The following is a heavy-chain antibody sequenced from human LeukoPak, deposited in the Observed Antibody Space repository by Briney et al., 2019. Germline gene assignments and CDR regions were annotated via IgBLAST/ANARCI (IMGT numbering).Heavy chain of an antibody. V-gene: IGHV3-21*01. CDR1: GFTFSSYS. CDR2: ISSSSSYI. D-gene: IGHD3-9*01. J-gene: IGHJ4*02. Sequence: GGSLRLSCAASGFTFSSYSMNWVRQAPGEGLGWVSSISSSSSYIYYADSVKGRFTISRDNAKNSLYLQMNSLRAEDTAVYYCARDGGPSDILTGSLDYWGQGTLVTVSS. CDR3: ARDGGPSDILTGSLDY.